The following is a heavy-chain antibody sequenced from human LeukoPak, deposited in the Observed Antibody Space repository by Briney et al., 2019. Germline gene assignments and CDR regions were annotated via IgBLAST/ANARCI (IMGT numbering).Heavy chain of an antibody. Sequence: GASVKVSCKTSGYTFTDYYIHWVRQVPGQGLEWMGWIRPSSGDTDYGQKFEGRTKMTRDMSITTAYMELSSLRSDDTAIYFCTRERETDWFGPWGRGTLVTVSS. CDR2: IRPSSGDT. D-gene: IGHD1-26*01. CDR3: TRERETDWFGP. V-gene: IGHV1-2*02. CDR1: GYTFTDYY. J-gene: IGHJ5*02.